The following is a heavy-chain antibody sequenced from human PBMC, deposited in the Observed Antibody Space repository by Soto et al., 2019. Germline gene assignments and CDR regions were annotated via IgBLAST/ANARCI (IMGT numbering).Heavy chain of an antibody. CDR1: GFTFSSYA. CDR3: AKAYYYDSSGYYDDAFDI. CDR2: ISGSGGSK. V-gene: IGHV3-23*01. J-gene: IGHJ3*02. D-gene: IGHD3-22*01. Sequence: GGSLRLSCAASGFTFSSYAMSWVRQAPGKGLEWVSAISGSGGSKYYADSVKGRFTISRDNSKKTLDLQMNSLRAADTAVYYCAKAYYYDSSGYYDDAFDIWGQGTMVTVSS.